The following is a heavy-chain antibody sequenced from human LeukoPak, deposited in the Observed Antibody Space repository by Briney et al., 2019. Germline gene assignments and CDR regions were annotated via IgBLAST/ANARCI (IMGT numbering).Heavy chain of an antibody. V-gene: IGHV4-39*01. J-gene: IGHJ5*02. CDR1: GGSISSGGYY. CDR3: ARHATITMVRTNWFDP. CDR2: IYNSGST. D-gene: IGHD3-10*01. Sequence: SETLSLTCTVSGGSISSGGYYWSWIRQHPGKGLEWIGYIYNSGSTYYNPSLKSRVTISVDTSKNQFSLKLSSVTAADTAVYYCARHATITMVRTNWFDPWGQGTLVTVSS.